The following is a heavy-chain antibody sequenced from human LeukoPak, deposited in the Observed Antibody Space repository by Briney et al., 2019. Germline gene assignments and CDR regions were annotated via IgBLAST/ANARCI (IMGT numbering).Heavy chain of an antibody. V-gene: IGHV3-7*01. J-gene: IGHJ6*02. CDR2: IKQDGSEK. Sequence: GGSLRLSCAASGFTFSSYAMHWVRQAPGKGLEWVANIKQDGSEKYYVDSVKGRFTISRDNAKNSLYLRMTSLRAEDTAVYYCARAGLDVWGQGTTVTVSS. CDR3: ARAGLDV. CDR1: GFTFSSYA.